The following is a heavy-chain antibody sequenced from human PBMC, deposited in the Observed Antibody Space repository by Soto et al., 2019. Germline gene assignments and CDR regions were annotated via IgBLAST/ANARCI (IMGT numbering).Heavy chain of an antibody. D-gene: IGHD3-10*01. CDR1: GFTFSSPA. CDR3: TREMGRSAGTSPDFYY. CDR2: ISDDGGST. J-gene: IGHJ4*02. Sequence: QLLESGGGLIQPGGSLRLSCAASGFTFSSPAMSWVRQAPGKGLEWVSAISDDGGSTYYLASVKGRFTVSRDNPENTRYLQMDSLRAEDTALYYCTREMGRSAGTSPDFYYWGQGTLVNVSS. V-gene: IGHV3-23*01.